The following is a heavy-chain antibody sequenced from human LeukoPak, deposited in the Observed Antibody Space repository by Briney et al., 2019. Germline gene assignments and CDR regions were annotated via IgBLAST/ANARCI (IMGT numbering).Heavy chain of an antibody. CDR2: IKQDGSEK. Sequence: GGSLRLSCPVYGLTVSSLWTSCVRQAPGKGLEWVANIKQDGSEKYYADSVKGRFTISRDNAENSLYLQMDSLREEDTAVYYCAVHWGSIEYWGQGTLVTVSS. D-gene: IGHD3-16*01. J-gene: IGHJ1*01. CDR1: GLTVSSLW. V-gene: IGHV3-7*01. CDR3: AVHWGSIEY.